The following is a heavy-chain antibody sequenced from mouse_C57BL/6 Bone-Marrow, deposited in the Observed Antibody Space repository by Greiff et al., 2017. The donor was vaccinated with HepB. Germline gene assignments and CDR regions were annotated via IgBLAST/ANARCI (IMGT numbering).Heavy chain of an antibody. Sequence: EVQLVESGGGLVQPGGSLKLSCAASGFTFSDYYMYWVRQTPEKRLEWVAYISNGGGSTYYPDTVKGRFTISRDNAKNTLYLQMSRLKSEDTAMYYCARHLTGTRDAMDYWGQGTSVTVSS. CDR1: GFTFSDYY. CDR3: ARHLTGTRDAMDY. J-gene: IGHJ4*01. D-gene: IGHD4-1*01. V-gene: IGHV5-12*01. CDR2: ISNGGGST.